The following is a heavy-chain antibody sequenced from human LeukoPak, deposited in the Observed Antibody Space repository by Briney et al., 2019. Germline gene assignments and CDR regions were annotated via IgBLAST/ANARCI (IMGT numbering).Heavy chain of an antibody. CDR1: SGSINNYY. J-gene: IGHJ4*02. CDR3: ARLRAHNSPRYYFDY. V-gene: IGHV4-59*12. CDR2: IHSSGST. D-gene: IGHD2/OR15-2a*01. Sequence: PSETLSLTCTVSSGSINNYYWSWIRQTPGKRLEWIGYIHSSGSTNYNPSLKSRVTISVDTSKNQFSLKLSSVTAADTAVYYCARLRAHNSPRYYFDYWGQGTLVTVSS.